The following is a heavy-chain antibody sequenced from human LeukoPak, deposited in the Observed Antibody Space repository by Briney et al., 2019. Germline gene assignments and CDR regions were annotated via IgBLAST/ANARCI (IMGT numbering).Heavy chain of an antibody. Sequence: SETLSLTCTVSGGSISSYYWSWIRQPAGKGLESIGHISTSGSTNYNPSLKSRVTMSVDTSKNQFSLKLSSVTAADTAVYYCARRVRSADYRLDYWGQGTLVTVSS. J-gene: IGHJ4*02. V-gene: IGHV4-4*07. D-gene: IGHD4-11*01. CDR2: ISTSGST. CDR1: GGSISSYY. CDR3: ARRVRSADYRLDY.